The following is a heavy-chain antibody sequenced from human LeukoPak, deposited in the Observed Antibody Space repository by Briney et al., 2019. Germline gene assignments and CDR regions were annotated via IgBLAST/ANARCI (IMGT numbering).Heavy chain of an antibody. CDR3: ARREDIGATTHFDY. V-gene: IGHV5-51*01. CDR2: IYPGDSDT. D-gene: IGHD5-12*01. CDR1: GYSFTSYW. Sequence: GESLKISCKGSGYSFTSYWIGWVSQLPGKSLVWMGIIYPGDSDTRYSPSFQGQVTISADKSISTAYLQWSSLTASDTAMYYCARREDIGATTHFDYWGQGTLVTVSS. J-gene: IGHJ4*02.